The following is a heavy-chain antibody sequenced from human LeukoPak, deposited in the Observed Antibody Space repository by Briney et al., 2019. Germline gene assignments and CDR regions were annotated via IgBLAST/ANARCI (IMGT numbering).Heavy chain of an antibody. CDR2: IYSGGAT. CDR3: ARAQQTDFGVGAMDV. Sequence: PGGSLRLSCTASEFNVSNSFIHWVRQAPGKGLEWASVIYSGGATYFTDSVKGRFSISRDIFKNTVYLQMNSLRVNDTAVFYCARAQQTDFGVGAMDVWGQGTTVTVSS. V-gene: IGHV3-66*01. CDR1: EFNVSNSF. D-gene: IGHD4-17*01. J-gene: IGHJ6*02.